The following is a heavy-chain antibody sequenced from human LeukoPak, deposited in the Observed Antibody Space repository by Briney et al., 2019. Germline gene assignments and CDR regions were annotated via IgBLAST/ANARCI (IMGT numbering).Heavy chain of an antibody. D-gene: IGHD1-14*01. CDR1: GFTFSSYA. J-gene: IGHJ4*02. CDR2: ISGSGGST. V-gene: IGHV3-23*01. Sequence: GGSLRLSCAASGFTFSSYAMSWVLQAPGKGLEWVSAISGSGGSTYYADSVKGRFTISRDNSKNTLYLQMNSLRAEDTAVYYCAKDSVGFFVTTPTHFDYWGQGTLVTVSS. CDR3: AKDSVGFFVTTPTHFDY.